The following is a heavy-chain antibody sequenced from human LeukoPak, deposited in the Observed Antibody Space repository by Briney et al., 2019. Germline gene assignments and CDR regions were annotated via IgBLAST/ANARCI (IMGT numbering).Heavy chain of an antibody. J-gene: IGHJ3*02. Sequence: GASVKVSCKASGYTFTGYYMHWVRQAPGQGLEWMGWINPNSGGTNYAQKFQGRVTMTRDTSISTAYMELSRLRSDDTAVYYCARDGLGWHASAGAFDIWGQGTMVTVSP. D-gene: IGHD2-21*01. CDR2: INPNSGGT. CDR3: ARDGLGWHASAGAFDI. V-gene: IGHV1-2*02. CDR1: GYTFTGYY.